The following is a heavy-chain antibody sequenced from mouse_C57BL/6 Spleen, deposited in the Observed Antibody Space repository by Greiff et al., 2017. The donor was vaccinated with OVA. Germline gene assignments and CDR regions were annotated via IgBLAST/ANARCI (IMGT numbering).Heavy chain of an antibody. CDR1: GYSFTDYN. CDR2: INPNYGTT. D-gene: IGHD2-1*01. V-gene: IGHV1-39*01. CDR3: ARGELNGNYGYFDV. J-gene: IGHJ1*03. Sequence: VQLQQSGPELVKPGASVKISCKASGYSFTDYNMNWVKQSTGKSLEWIGVINPNYGTTSYNQKFKGKATLTVYQSSSTAYMQLNSLTSEDAAVYDGARGELNGNYGYFDVWGTGTTVTVSS.